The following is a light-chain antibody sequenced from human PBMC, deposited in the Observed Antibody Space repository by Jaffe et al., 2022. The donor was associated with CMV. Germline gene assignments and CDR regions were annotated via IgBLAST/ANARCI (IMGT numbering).Light chain of an antibody. CDR2: KAS. CDR1: QDINRY. V-gene: IGKV1-5*03. Sequence: DIQMTQSPSTLSASVGDRVTITCRASQDINRYLAWYQQRPGKAPALLIYKASVLESGVSSRFAGTGSGTDFTLTITSLQPDDFATYYCQQYNTFSYSFGQGTKLEIK. J-gene: IGKJ2*01. CDR3: QQYNTFSYS.